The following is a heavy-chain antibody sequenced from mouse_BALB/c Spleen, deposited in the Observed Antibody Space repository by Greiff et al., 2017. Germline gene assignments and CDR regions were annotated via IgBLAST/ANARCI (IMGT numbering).Heavy chain of an antibody. D-gene: IGHD1-1*01. CDR1: GYSITSGYS. Sequence: EVQLVESGPDLVKPSQSLSLTCTVTGYSITSGYSWHWIRQFPGNKLEWMGYIHYSGSTNYNPSLKSRISITRDTSKNQFFLQLNSVTTEDTATYYCARGALFITTVKWYFDVWGAGTTVTVSS. CDR3: ARGALFITTVKWYFDV. V-gene: IGHV3-1*02. CDR2: IHYSGST. J-gene: IGHJ1*01.